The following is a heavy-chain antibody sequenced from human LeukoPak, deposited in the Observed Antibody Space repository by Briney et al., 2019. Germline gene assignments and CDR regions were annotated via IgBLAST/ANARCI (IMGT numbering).Heavy chain of an antibody. Sequence: GGSLRLSCAASGFTFSSYGMHWVRQAPGKGLEWVAVIWYDGSNKYYADSVKGRSTISRDNSKNTLYLQMNSLRAEDTAVYYCARPTYSGSYYWFDYWGQGTLVTVSS. CDR1: GFTFSSYG. CDR2: IWYDGSNK. V-gene: IGHV3-33*01. J-gene: IGHJ4*02. CDR3: ARPTYSGSYYWFDY. D-gene: IGHD1-26*01.